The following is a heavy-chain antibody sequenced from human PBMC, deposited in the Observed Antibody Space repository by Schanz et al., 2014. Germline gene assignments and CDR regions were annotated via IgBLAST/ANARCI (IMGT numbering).Heavy chain of an antibody. CDR3: ARGNVVQTSPKFDP. CDR1: GFSFSDYS. V-gene: IGHV3-21*04. CDR2: LSGGSSYI. Sequence: EVQLVESGGGLVKPGGSLRLSCAASGFSFSDYSMSWVRQAPGKGLEWVSSLSGGSSYIFYADSVKGRFTISRDNARYSLYLEMNSLRAEDTAVYYCARGNVVQTSPKFDPWDQGTLVTVSS. D-gene: IGHD1-1*01. J-gene: IGHJ5*02.